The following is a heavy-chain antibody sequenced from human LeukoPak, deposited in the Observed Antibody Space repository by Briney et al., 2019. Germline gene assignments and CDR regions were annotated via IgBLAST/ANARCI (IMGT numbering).Heavy chain of an antibody. CDR2: IGVSNGNT. CDR3: AAELYRGGDCCHFDY. J-gene: IGHJ4*02. Sequence: SVKVSCKTSGFTFSSSAIQWVRQARGERLEWVGWIGVSNGNTNYAHKLQERVTITRDMSTSTAYMELSSLRSEDTAVYYCAAELYRGGDCCHFDYWGQGTLVTVSS. V-gene: IGHV1-58*02. D-gene: IGHD2-21*02. CDR1: GFTFSSSA.